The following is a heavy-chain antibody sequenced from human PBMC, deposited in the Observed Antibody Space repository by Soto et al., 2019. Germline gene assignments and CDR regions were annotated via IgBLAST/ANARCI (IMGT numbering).Heavy chain of an antibody. J-gene: IGHJ5*02. CDR3: AKDKRGMTTFGGIIVS. CDR1: GFTFDDYA. D-gene: IGHD3-16*02. Sequence: EVQLVESGGGLVQPGRSLRLSCAASGFTFDDYAMHWVRQAPGKGLEWVSGINWNSGSIGYADSVKGRFTVSRDNAKNSLYLQMNSLRAEDTALYYCAKDKRGMTTFGGIIVSWGQGTLVTVSS. CDR2: INWNSGSI. V-gene: IGHV3-9*01.